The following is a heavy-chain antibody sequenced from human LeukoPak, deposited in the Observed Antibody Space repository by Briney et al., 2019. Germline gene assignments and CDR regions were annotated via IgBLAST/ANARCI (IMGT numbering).Heavy chain of an antibody. V-gene: IGHV3-48*01. CDR1: GFTFSDYS. D-gene: IGHD6-19*01. CDR3: ARSPRIAVTDFDY. J-gene: IGHJ4*02. CDR2: VSRSSI. Sequence: GGSLRLSCVVSGFTFSDYSMNWVRQAPGKGLEWVSYVSRSSIDYADSVKGRFTTSRDNSKNTLYLQMNSLRAEDTAVYYCARSPRIAVTDFDYWGQGTLVTVSS.